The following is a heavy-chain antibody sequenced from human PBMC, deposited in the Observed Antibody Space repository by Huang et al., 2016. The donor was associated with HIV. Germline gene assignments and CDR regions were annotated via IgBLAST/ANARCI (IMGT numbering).Heavy chain of an antibody. CDR3: ARGFQAKPGDY. J-gene: IGHJ4*02. CDR2: INLDGSER. V-gene: IGHV3-7*01. CDR1: GFTFRSYW. Sequence: EVHLVESGGGLVRPGRSLRLSCAASGFTFRSYWVNWVRQGPGRGLEGVANINLDGSERVYVDSVRGRFTISRDNANNSVSLQLNSLKAEDTGVYYCARGFQAKPGDYWGQGTLVTVSS.